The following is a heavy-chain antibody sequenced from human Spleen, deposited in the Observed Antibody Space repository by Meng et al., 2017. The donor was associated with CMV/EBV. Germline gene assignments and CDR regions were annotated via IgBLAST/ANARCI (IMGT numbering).Heavy chain of an antibody. CDR2: ISSSGSTI. CDR1: GFTFSDYY. J-gene: IGHJ6*02. D-gene: IGHD3-9*01. V-gene: IGHV3-11*01. Sequence: GESLKISCAASGFTFSDYYMSWIRQAPGKGLEWVSYISSSGSTIYYADSVKGRFTISRDNAKNSLYLQMNSLRAEDTAVYYCARNCYDILTGYYSYGMDVWGQGTTVTVSS. CDR3: ARNCYDILTGYYSYGMDV.